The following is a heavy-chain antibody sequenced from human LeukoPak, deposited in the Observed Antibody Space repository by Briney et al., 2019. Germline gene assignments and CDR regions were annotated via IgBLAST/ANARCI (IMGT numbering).Heavy chain of an antibody. V-gene: IGHV3-48*03. D-gene: IGHD3-10*01. J-gene: IGHJ4*02. Sequence: GGSLRLSCVGSGFIFNIYEMNWVRQAPGKGLEWLSYIGSSDSTTHYADSVKGRFTISRDNAKNSLYLQMNSLRAEDTAVYYCARVLRLGSGSYYGYFDYWGQGTLVTVSS. CDR2: IGSSDSTT. CDR1: GFIFNIYE. CDR3: ARVLRLGSGSYYGYFDY.